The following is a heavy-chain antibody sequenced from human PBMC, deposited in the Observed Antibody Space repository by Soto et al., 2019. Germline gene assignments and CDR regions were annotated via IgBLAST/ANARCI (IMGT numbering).Heavy chain of an antibody. CDR2: IWYDGSNK. V-gene: IGHV3-33*08. Sequence: SLRLSCAASGFTFSTYSMHWVRQAPGKGLEWVAVIWYDGSNKYYADSVKGRFTISRDNSKNTLYLQMNSLRAEDTAVYYCARDHRIAAAGTHYYYGMDVWGQGTTVTVSS. CDR3: ARDHRIAAAGTHYYYGMDV. D-gene: IGHD6-13*01. J-gene: IGHJ6*02. CDR1: GFTFSTYS.